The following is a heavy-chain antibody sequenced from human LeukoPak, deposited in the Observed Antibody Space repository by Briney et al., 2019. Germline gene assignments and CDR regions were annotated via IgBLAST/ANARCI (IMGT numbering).Heavy chain of an antibody. D-gene: IGHD1/OR15-1a*01. CDR1: GFIFSDHY. CDR2: SRSRDTGYTT. J-gene: IGHJ6*02. Sequence: PGGSLRLSCAVSGFIFSDHYMDGVRQAAGKGLDWVGRSRSRDTGYTTDYVASVKGRFTISRDVSESSLYLQMNSLRPEDTAVYYCGRIAINANNGMDVWSQGTTVTVSS. CDR3: GRIAINANNGMDV. V-gene: IGHV3-72*01.